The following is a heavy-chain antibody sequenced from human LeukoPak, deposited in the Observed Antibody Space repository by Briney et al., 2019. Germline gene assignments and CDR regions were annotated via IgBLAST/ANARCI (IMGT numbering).Heavy chain of an antibody. CDR2: ISSSSSYI. V-gene: IGHV3-21*01. J-gene: IGHJ4*02. D-gene: IGHD1-26*01. Sequence: KAGGSLRLSCEGSAFIFSGHWMNWVRQAPGKGLEWVSSISSSSSYIYYADSVKGRFTISRDNAKNSLYLQMNSLRAEDTAVYYCARGGSSALWGDYWGQGTLVTVSS. CDR3: ARGGSSALWGDY. CDR1: AFIFSGHW.